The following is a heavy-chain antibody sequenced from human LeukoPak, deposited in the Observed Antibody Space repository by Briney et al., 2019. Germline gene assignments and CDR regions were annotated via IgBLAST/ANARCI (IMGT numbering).Heavy chain of an antibody. CDR3: AREYYCSGGSCYSDY. CDR2: ICAYNGNT. V-gene: IGHV1-18*04. Sequence: ASVKVSCKASGYTFTSYGISWVRQAPGQGLEWMGGICAYNGNTNYAQKLHGRVTMTTGTSTSTAYMELRSLRSDDTAVYYCAREYYCSGGSCYSDYWGQGTLVTVSS. D-gene: IGHD2-15*01. CDR1: GYTFTSYG. J-gene: IGHJ4*02.